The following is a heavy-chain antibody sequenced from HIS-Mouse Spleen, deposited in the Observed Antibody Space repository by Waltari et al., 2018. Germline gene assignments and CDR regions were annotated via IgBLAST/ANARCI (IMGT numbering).Heavy chain of an antibody. D-gene: IGHD6-19*01. J-gene: IGHJ4*02. CDR3: ARIAEGYSSGWYAFDY. CDR1: GFSLSTSGMC. CDR2: IDWEDDK. V-gene: IGHV2-70*15. Sequence: QVTLRESGPALVKPTQTLTLTCTFSGFSLSTSGMCVSWIRQPPGKALEWLARIDWEDDKYYSTYLNTRLTISKETSKNQVVLTMTNMDPVDTATYYCARIAEGYSSGWYAFDYWGQGTLVTVSS.